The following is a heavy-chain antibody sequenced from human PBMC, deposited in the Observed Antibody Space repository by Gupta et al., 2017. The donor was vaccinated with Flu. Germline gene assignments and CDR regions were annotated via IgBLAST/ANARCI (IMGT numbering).Heavy chain of an antibody. V-gene: IGHV3-23*01. CDR1: SRYA. CDR3: AKHQYSGSGFFPSDS. CDR2: ISVGGGT. J-gene: IGHJ4*02. D-gene: IGHD3-10*01. Sequence: SRYAMRWVRQSPGKGLDWVSTISVGGGTYYADSVKGRFTISRDNSKNTLYLEMNSLRAEDTAVYYCAKHQYSGSGFFPSDSWGQGTLVTVSS.